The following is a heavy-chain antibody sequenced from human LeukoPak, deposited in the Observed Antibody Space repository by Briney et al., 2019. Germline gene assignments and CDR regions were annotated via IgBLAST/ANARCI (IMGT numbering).Heavy chain of an antibody. J-gene: IGHJ6*03. CDR2: ISNSSSTI. CDR1: GFTFSSYS. Sequence: GGTLRLSCAVSGFTFSSYSMNWVRQASGKGLEWVSYISNSSSTIYYADAVEGRFTISRDNAENSLYLQMNSLRAEATAAYYCARGTMVRGVNNYYYYYYMDVWGKGTTVTVSS. V-gene: IGHV3-48*01. CDR3: ARGTMVRGVNNYYYYYYMDV. D-gene: IGHD3-10*01.